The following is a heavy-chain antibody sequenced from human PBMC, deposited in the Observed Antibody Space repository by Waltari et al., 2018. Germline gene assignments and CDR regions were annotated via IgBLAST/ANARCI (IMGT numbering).Heavy chain of an antibody. V-gene: IGHV4-34*01. CDR3: ARGRALGSITIPRRPYYMDV. D-gene: IGHD3-3*01. CDR2: INHSGST. J-gene: IGHJ6*03. CDR1: GGSFSGYY. Sequence: QVQLQQWGAGLLKPSETLSLTCAVYGGSFSGYYWSWIRQPPGKGLEWIGEINHSGSTNYNPSLKSRVTISVDTSKNQFSLKLSSVTAADTAVYYCARGRALGSITIPRRPYYMDVWGKGTTVTISS.